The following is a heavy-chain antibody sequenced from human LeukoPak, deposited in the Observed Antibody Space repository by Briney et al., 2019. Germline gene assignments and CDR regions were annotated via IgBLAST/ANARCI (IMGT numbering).Heavy chain of an antibody. V-gene: IGHV1-69*13. CDR3: ASQTATSFYFDY. J-gene: IGHJ4*02. Sequence: SVKVSCKASGGTFSSYAISWVRQAPGQGLEWMGGIIPIFGTANYAQKFQGRVTITADESTSTAYMELSSLRSEDTAVYYCASQTATSFYFDYWGQGTLVTVSS. CDR1: GGTFSSYA. D-gene: IGHD5-18*01. CDR2: IIPIFGTA.